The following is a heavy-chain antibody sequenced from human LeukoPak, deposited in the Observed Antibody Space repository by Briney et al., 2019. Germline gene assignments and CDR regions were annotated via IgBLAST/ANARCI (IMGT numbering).Heavy chain of an antibody. CDR2: IYYSGST. D-gene: IGHD2-2*01. Sequence: SETLSLTCTVSGGSISSYYWSWIRQPPGKGLEWIGYIYYSGSTYYNPSLKSRVTISVDTSKNQFSLKLSSVTAADTAVYYCARSRVLGRVAWGQGTLVTVSS. V-gene: IGHV4-59*12. J-gene: IGHJ5*02. CDR3: ARSRVLGRVA. CDR1: GGSISSYY.